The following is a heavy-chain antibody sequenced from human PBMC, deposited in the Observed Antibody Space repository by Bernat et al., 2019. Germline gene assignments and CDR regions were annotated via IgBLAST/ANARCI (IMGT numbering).Heavy chain of an antibody. CDR2: INSDGSST. J-gene: IGHJ4*02. CDR1: GLTVSNYW. D-gene: IGHD2-15*01. CDR3: AREGLYCSGGTCDSTTFDY. Sequence: EVQLVESGGGLVQPGGSLRLSCAASGLTVSNYWMHWVRQAPGKGLVWVARINSDGSSTAYADSVKGRFTISRDNAKTTLYLQMSSLRAEDTAVYYCAREGLYCSGGTCDSTTFDYWGQGTPVTVSS. V-gene: IGHV3-74*01.